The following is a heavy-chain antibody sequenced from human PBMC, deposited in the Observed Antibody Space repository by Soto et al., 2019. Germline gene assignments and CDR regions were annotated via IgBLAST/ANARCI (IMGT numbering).Heavy chain of an antibody. J-gene: IGHJ4*02. D-gene: IGHD3-22*01. CDR2: IYYSGST. CDR3: ARQGGDSSGYYYVGFEY. V-gene: IGHV4-39*01. CDR1: GGSISSSSYY. Sequence: SDTLSLTCTGSGGSISSSSYYWGCSPQPPWKGLEWSGSIYYSGSTYYNPPLKSRVTISVDTSKNQFSLKLSSVTAADTAVYYCARQGGDSSGYYYVGFEYWGQGTLVTVSS.